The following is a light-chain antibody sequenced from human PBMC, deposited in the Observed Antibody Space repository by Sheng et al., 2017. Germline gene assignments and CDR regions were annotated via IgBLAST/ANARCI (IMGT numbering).Light chain of an antibody. J-gene: IGKJ2*01. CDR1: QDISSW. CDR2: AAS. V-gene: IGKV1-12*01. CDR3: QQANSVPHT. Sequence: DIQMTQSPSSVSASVGDRVTITCRASQDISSWLAWYQQKPGRPPRLLIYAASSLETGVPSRFSGSGSGTDFTLTISSLQPEDFATYYCQQANSVPHTFGQGTKLEIK.